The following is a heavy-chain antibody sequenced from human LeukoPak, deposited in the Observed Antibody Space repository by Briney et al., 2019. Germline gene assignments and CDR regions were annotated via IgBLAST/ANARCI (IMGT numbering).Heavy chain of an antibody. CDR2: ISDSGGST. V-gene: IGHV3-23*01. D-gene: IGHD6-19*01. Sequence: GGSLRLSCAASGFTFSSYAVSWVRQAPGKGLAWVSAISDSGGSTQYADSVKGRFTISRDNSKNTLYLQMNSLRAEDTAVYYCAKEDAGYSSYFDYWGQGTLVTVSS. CDR3: AKEDAGYSSYFDY. CDR1: GFTFSSYA. J-gene: IGHJ4*02.